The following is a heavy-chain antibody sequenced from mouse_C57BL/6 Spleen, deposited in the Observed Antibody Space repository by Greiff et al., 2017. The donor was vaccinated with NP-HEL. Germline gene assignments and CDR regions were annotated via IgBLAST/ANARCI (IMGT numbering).Heavy chain of an antibody. CDR1: GFNIKNTY. V-gene: IGHV14-3*01. CDR2: IDPANGNT. CDR3: APYDPLAY. Sequence: EVKLEESVAELVRPGASVKLSCTASGFNIKNTYMHWVKQRPEQGLEWIGRIDPANGNTKYAPQFQGKATITADKSSNTAYLQLSSLTSEDTAIYYCAPYDPLAYWGQGTLVTVSA. J-gene: IGHJ3*01. D-gene: IGHD2-3*01.